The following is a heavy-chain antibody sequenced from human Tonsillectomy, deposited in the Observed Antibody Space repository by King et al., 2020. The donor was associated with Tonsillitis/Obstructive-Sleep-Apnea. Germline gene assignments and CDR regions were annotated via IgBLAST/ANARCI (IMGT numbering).Heavy chain of an antibody. V-gene: IGHV1-46*01. CDR1: GYTFTNYF. D-gene: IGHD5-24*01. CDR3: AREGDVYTNAFDI. J-gene: IGHJ3*02. Sequence: QLMQSGADVKEPGASVMVSCKASGYTFTNYFMHWVRQAPGQGLEWMGIINPSGGSTTHAQKFQGRVTMTRDTSTTTVYMELSSLRSEDTAVYYCAREGDVYTNAFDIWGQGTMVTVSS. CDR2: INPSGGST.